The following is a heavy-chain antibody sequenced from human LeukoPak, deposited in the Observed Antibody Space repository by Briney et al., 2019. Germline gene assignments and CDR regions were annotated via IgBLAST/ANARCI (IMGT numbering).Heavy chain of an antibody. CDR2: MNPNSGNT. J-gene: IGHJ4*02. V-gene: IGHV1-8*03. CDR3: ARTYYYGSGSYLPDFDY. CDR1: GYTFTSYD. Sequence: ASVKVSCKASGYTFTSYDINWVRQATGQGLEWMGWMNPNSGNTGYAQKFQGRVTITRNTSISTAYMELSSLRSEDTAVYYCARTYYYGSGSYLPDFDYWGQGTLVTVSS. D-gene: IGHD3-10*01.